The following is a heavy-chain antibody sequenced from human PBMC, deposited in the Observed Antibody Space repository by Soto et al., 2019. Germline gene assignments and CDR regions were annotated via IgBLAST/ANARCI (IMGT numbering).Heavy chain of an antibody. CDR3: TRGISRFQDPYYYYALDV. Sequence: PGGSLRLSCAASGFTFSAHYMDWVRQAPGKGLEWVGRIRNKANSYTTEYAASVKGRFSISRDDSKNSLYLQMNSLQTEDTAVYYFTRGISRFQDPYYYYALDVWGQGSTVTVSS. V-gene: IGHV3-72*01. D-gene: IGHD6-13*01. CDR2: IRNKANSYTT. CDR1: GFTFSAHY. J-gene: IGHJ6*02.